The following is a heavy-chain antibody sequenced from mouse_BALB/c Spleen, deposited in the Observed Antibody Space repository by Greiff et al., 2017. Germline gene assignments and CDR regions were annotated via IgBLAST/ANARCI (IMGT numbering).Heavy chain of an antibody. CDR1: GFTFSSFG. D-gene: IGHD1-1*01. V-gene: IGHV5-17*02. CDR2: ISSGSSTI. J-gene: IGHJ2*01. CDR3: ARGGSSYGTDY. Sequence: DVMLVESGGGLVQPGGSRKLSCAASGFTFSSFGMHWVRQAPEKGLEWVAYISSGSSTIYYADTVKGRFTISRDNPKNTLFLQMTSLRSEDTAMYYCARGGSSYGTDYWGQGTTLTVSS.